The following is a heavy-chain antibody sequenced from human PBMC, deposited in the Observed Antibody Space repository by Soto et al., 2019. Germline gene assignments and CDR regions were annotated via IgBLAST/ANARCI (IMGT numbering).Heavy chain of an antibody. CDR3: ATDIHATWLLNS. J-gene: IGHJ5*02. CDR1: GFGFGGKT. V-gene: IGHV3-30-3*01. D-gene: IGHD2-2*02. CDR2: IAPDGSKI. Sequence: QVHLVESGGGVVQPGRSLRLSCAASGFGFGGKTMYWVRQAPGRGLEWVAPIAPDGSKIYYADSVKGRFTISRDNSKNTLYLQMDSLRAEDTSLYLCATDIHATWLLNSWGQGTLVTVSS.